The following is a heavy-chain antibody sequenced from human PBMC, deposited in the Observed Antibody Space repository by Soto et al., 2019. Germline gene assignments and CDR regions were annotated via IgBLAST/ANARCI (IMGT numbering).Heavy chain of an antibody. D-gene: IGHD1-26*01. CDR2: IYYSGST. Sequence: SETLSLTCTVSGGSISSYYWSWIRQPPGKGLEWIGYIYYSGSTNYNPSLKSRVTISVDTSKNQFSLKLSSVTAADTAVYYCARVPSEGSKYYYYMDVWGKGTTVTVSS. J-gene: IGHJ6*03. V-gene: IGHV4-59*01. CDR1: GGSISSYY. CDR3: ARVPSEGSKYYYYMDV.